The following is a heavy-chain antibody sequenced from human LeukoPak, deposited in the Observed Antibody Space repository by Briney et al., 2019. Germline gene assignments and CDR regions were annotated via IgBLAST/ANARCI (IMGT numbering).Heavy chain of an antibody. V-gene: IGHV4-61*02. D-gene: IGHD2-2*01. CDR1: GGSISSGSYY. Sequence: PSQTLSLTCTVSGGSISSGSYYWSWIRQPAGKGLEWIGRIYTSGSTNYNPPLKSRVTISVDTSKNQFSLKLSSVTAADTAVYYCARIRGIVVVPAAIRGAFDIWGQGTMVTVSS. CDR3: ARIRGIVVVPAAIRGAFDI. J-gene: IGHJ3*02. CDR2: IYTSGST.